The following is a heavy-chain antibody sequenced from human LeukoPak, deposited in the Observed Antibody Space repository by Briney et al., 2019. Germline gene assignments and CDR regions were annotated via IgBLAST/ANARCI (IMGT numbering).Heavy chain of an antibody. V-gene: IGHV3-23*01. J-gene: IGHJ4*02. Sequence: GGSLRLSCVASGFTFDDCAMHWVRRAPGKGLEWVSGISGGSERTHYADSVQGRFTVSRDNVKNMVYLQMNSLRAADTALYFCVKDPNYDNSGYYYAHWGQGTQVIVSS. CDR3: VKDPNYDNSGYYYAH. CDR1: GFTFDDCA. D-gene: IGHD3-22*01. CDR2: ISGGSERT.